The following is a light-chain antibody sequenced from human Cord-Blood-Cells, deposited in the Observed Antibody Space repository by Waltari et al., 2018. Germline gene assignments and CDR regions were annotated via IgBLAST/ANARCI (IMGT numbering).Light chain of an antibody. V-gene: IGKV1-27*01. CDR3: QKYNSAPFT. Sequence: DIQMTQYPSSQSAPVGDRVSSACRASQGISHYLAWYQQNPGKVPNLLIYAASTSQSGVPSRFIGRGSGTDFTLTISSLQPEDVATYYCQKYNSAPFTFGPGTKVDIK. CDR1: QGISHY. J-gene: IGKJ3*01. CDR2: AAS.